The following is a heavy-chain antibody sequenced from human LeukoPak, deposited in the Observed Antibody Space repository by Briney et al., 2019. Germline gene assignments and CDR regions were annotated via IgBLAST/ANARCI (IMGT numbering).Heavy chain of an antibody. D-gene: IGHD6-13*01. CDR2: IYYSGST. J-gene: IGHJ4*02. V-gene: IGHV4-39*07. CDR1: GASISSTYYY. CDR3: ARAYSSSWFDY. Sequence: SETLSLTCTVSGASISSTYYYWGWIRQPPGKGLEWIGNIYYSGSTNYNPSLKSRVTISVDTSKNQFSLKLSSVTAADTAVYYCARAYSSSWFDYWGQGTLVTVSS.